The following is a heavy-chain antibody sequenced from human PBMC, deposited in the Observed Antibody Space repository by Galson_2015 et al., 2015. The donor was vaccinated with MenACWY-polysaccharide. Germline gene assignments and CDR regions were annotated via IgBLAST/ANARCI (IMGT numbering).Heavy chain of an antibody. CDR1: AFTFSSYW. V-gene: IGHV3-74*01. CDR2: ISSGRDTA. J-gene: IGHJ4*02. D-gene: IGHD3-16*01. Sequence: SLRLSCAGSAFTFSSYWMHWVRQVPGRGLEWVSPISSGRDTAYYTDSVKGRFTISRDNSKDTVHLQMDSLRADDTAVYYCVKGGSADKWGQGTLVTVSS. CDR3: VKGGSADK.